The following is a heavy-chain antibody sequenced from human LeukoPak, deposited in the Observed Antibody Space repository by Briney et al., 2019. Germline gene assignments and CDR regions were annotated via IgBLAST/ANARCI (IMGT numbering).Heavy chain of an antibody. CDR2: ITDSGGST. CDR3: AKEDTLTTVYFDY. Sequence: SGGSLRLSCAASGFTFSRYDMSWVRQAPGKGLEWVSAITDSGGSTYYADSVRGRFTISRDDSKNTLYLLMNSLRAEDTAVYYCAKEDTLTTVYFDYWGQGTPVTVSS. D-gene: IGHD4-17*01. J-gene: IGHJ4*02. V-gene: IGHV3-23*01. CDR1: GFTFSRYD.